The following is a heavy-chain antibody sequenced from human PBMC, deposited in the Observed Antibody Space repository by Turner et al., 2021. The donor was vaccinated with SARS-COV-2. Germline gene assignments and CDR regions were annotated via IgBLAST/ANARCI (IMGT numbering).Heavy chain of an antibody. CDR3: ARDLRYSGSSVGSFYFDY. D-gene: IGHD6-6*01. Sequence: EVQLVESGGGLVKPGGSLRLSCAASGFTFSSYSMNWVRQEPGKGLEWVSSISSSGSTKYYADSVKGRFTISRDNAKNSLYLQMNSLRAEDTAVYYCARDLRYSGSSVGSFYFDYWGQGTLVTVSS. V-gene: IGHV3-21*04. CDR1: GFTFSSYS. CDR2: ISSSGSTK. J-gene: IGHJ4*02.